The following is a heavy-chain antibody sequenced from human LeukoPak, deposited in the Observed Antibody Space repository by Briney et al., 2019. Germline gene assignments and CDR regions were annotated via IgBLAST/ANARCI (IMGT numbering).Heavy chain of an antibody. CDR2: IYYTGRT. Sequence: SDTLSLTCTVSGGSFINYYWTWIRQPPGKGLEWIAFIYYTGRTRYNPSLQSRVTISLDTSKNHFSLQLRSVTAADTAVYYCARLLGYDNGGDPDTFDIWGQGTTVSVSS. J-gene: IGHJ3*02. V-gene: IGHV4-59*07. CDR3: ARLLGYDNGGDPDTFDI. D-gene: IGHD3-22*01. CDR1: GGSFINYY.